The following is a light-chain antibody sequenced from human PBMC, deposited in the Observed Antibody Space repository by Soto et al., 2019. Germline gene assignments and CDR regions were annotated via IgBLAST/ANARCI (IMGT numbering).Light chain of an antibody. CDR3: QQSFSIPWT. J-gene: IGKJ1*01. CDR1: QTISRY. CDR2: AAS. Sequence: DIQLTQSPSSLSASIGDRVTITCRASQTISRYLNWYQQKPGRAPNLLRYAASSLHSGVPSRFSVSGSGTDFTLTITRLQPEDFETYYCQQSFSIPWTFGQGTKVDIK. V-gene: IGKV1-39*01.